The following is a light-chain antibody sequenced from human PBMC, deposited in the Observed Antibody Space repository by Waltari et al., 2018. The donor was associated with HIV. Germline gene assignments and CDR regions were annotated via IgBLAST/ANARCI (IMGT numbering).Light chain of an antibody. J-gene: IGLJ3*02. CDR1: SSDIGGYDF. CDR2: EVY. V-gene: IGLV2-8*01. CDR3: SSYAGNYNLV. Sequence: QSALTQPPSASGSPGQSVTISCTGSSSDIGGYDFVSWFQQHPGKAPKLVIYEVYKRPSGVPALFSGSKSGNTASRTVSGLQAEDEAYYHCSSYAGNYNLVFGGGTKLTVL.